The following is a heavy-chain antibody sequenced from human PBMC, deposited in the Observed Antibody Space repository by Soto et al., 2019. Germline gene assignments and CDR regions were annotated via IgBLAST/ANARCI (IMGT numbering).Heavy chain of an antibody. CDR3: ARDCTGGSCFCIY. D-gene: IGHD2-15*01. V-gene: IGHV1-46*01. CDR1: GYTFTSTW. Sequence: ASVKVSCKASGYTFTSTWMHWVRQAPGQGLEWMGIINPYGGAATYAEKFQGRVTMTRDTSTATDYMELSSLRSEDTAMYYCARDCTGGSCFCIYWGQGTRATV. J-gene: IGHJ4*02. CDR2: INPYGGAA.